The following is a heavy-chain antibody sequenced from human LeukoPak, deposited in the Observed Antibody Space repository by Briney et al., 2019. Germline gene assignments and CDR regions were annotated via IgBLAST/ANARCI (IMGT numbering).Heavy chain of an antibody. V-gene: IGHV1-24*01. Sequence: GASVKVSCKASGGTFSSCAISWVRQAPGQGLEWMGGFDPEDGETIYAQKFQGRVTMTEDTSTDTAYMELSSLRSEDTAVYYCATMHYDFWSGYYSPHWGQGTLVTVSS. CDR2: FDPEDGET. J-gene: IGHJ4*02. CDR1: GGTFSSCA. CDR3: ATMHYDFWSGYYSPH. D-gene: IGHD3-3*01.